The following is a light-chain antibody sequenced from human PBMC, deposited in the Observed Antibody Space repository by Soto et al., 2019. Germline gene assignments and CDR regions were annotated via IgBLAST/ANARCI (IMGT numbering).Light chain of an antibody. CDR2: DND. V-gene: IGLV1-51*01. Sequence: QSVLTQPPSLSAAPGQKVTISCSGSSSNIGSNSVSWYQHLPGTAPKLLIYDNDKRPSGIPDRFSGSKSGTSATLGITGLQTGDEADYYCGAWDNSLTVVVFGGGTKVTVL. J-gene: IGLJ2*01. CDR1: SSNIGSNS. CDR3: GAWDNSLTVVV.